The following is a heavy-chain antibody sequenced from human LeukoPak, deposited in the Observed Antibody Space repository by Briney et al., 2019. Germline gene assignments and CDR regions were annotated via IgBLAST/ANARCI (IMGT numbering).Heavy chain of an antibody. D-gene: IGHD3-22*01. CDR1: GGSISSGSYY. J-gene: IGHJ3*02. CDR3: ARDSGQGGRITMIVLGAFDI. CDR2: IYYSGST. Sequence: SETLSLTCTVSGGSISSGSYYWSWIRQPAGKGLEWIGRIYYSGSTYYNPSLKSRVTISVDTSKNQFSLKLSSVTAADTAVYYCARDSGQGGRITMIVLGAFDIWGQGTMVTVSS. V-gene: IGHV4-39*07.